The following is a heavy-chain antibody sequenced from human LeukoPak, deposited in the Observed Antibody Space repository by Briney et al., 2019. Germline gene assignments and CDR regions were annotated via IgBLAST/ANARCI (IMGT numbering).Heavy chain of an antibody. CDR2: ISGHGDGT. D-gene: IGHD3-10*01. Sequence: GGSLRLSCAASGFTFSSYAMTWVRQAPGKGLEWVSAISGHGDGTYYADSVRGRFTTSRDNSNNTLYLQMNSLRAEDTALYYCAKDKGYYASGSYKEYVQDWGQGTLVTVSS. CDR1: GFTFSSYA. J-gene: IGHJ1*01. CDR3: AKDKGYYASGSYKEYVQD. V-gene: IGHV3-23*01.